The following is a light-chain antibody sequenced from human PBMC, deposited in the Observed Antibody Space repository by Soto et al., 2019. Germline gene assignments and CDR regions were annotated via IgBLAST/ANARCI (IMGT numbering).Light chain of an antibody. V-gene: IGKV1-5*03. CDR1: QSISSR. CDR3: QEYNSYSP. Sequence: DIQMTQSPSTLSASVGDRVTITCRASQSISSRLAWYQQKAGKAPKLLIYKTSSLESGVPSRFSGSGSGTEFTLTNSSLQPDDFATYYCQEYNSYSPFGGGTKVEIK. J-gene: IGKJ4*02. CDR2: KTS.